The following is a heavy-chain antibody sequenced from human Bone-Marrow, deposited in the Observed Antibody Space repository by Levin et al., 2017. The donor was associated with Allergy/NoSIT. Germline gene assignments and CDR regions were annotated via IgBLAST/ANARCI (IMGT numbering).Heavy chain of an antibody. CDR1: GFTFSSNV. V-gene: IGHV3-23*01. Sequence: GGSLRLSCAASGFTFSSNVMNWVRQAPGKGLEWVSAISHDGGTIFYADSVRGRFSISRDNSKNTLYLQMNSLRADDTAVYYCAKRAGSGTYRLDYWGQGTLVTVSS. CDR2: ISHDGGTI. D-gene: IGHD3-10*01. CDR3: AKRAGSGTYRLDY. J-gene: IGHJ4*02.